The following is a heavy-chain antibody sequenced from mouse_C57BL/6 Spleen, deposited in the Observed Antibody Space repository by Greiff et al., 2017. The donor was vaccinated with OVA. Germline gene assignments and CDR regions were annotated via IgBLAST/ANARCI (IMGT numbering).Heavy chain of an antibody. D-gene: IGHD1-1*01. CDR1: GFTFSDYY. J-gene: IGHJ1*03. CDR2: ISNGGGST. V-gene: IGHV5-12*01. CDR3: ARPSSQGYFDV. Sequence: EVKLMESGGGLVQPGGSLKLSCAASGFTFSDYYMYWVRQTPEKRLEWVAYISNGGGSTYYPNTVKGRFTISRDNAKNTLYLQMSRLKSEDTAMYYCARPSSQGYFDVWGTGTTVTVSS.